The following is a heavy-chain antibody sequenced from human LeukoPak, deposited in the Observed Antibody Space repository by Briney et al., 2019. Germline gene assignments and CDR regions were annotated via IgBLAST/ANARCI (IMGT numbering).Heavy chain of an antibody. CDR2: IYYSGST. V-gene: IGHV4-39*07. J-gene: IGHJ4*02. CDR3: ARPGGSYLEMYYFDY. Sequence: SETLSLTCTVSGGSISSSSYYWGWIRQPPGKGLEWIGSIYYSGSTNYNPSLKSRVTISVDTSKNQFSLKLSSVTAADTAVYYCARPGGSYLEMYYFDYWGQGTLVTVSS. CDR1: GGSISSSSYY. D-gene: IGHD1-26*01.